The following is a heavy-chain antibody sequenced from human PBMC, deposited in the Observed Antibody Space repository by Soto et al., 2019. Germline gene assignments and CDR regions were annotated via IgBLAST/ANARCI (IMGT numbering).Heavy chain of an antibody. CDR3: AKGGYARGYYGGGHFDY. J-gene: IGHJ4*02. CDR1: GFTFTTYA. CDR2: ISYDGSSQ. D-gene: IGHD4-17*01. V-gene: IGHV3-30*18. Sequence: QVQVVESGGGVVQPGRSLRLSCAASGFTFTTYAMHWVRQAPGKGLEWVALISYDGSSQYYVDSVRGRFTISRDNSKNTVFLQMNSLRSEDTAIYYCAKGGYARGYYGGGHFDYWGQGTLVTVSS.